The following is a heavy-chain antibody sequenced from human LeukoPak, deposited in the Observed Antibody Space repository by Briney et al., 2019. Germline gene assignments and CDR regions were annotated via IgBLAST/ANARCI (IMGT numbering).Heavy chain of an antibody. CDR3: ARCALVAVAGTLDY. D-gene: IGHD6-19*01. CDR2: ISYDGSNK. Sequence: PGRSLRLSCAASGFTFSSYAMHWVRQAPGKGLEWVAVISYDGSNKYYADSVKGRFTISRDNSKNTLYLQMNSLRAEDTAVYYCARCALVAVAGTLDYWGQGTLVTVSS. J-gene: IGHJ4*02. CDR1: GFTFSSYA. V-gene: IGHV3-30-3*01.